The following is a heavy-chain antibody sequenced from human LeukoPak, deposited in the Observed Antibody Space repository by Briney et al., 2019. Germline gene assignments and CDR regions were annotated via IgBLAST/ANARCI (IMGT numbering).Heavy chain of an antibody. CDR1: GFTFSSYA. CDR3: XKXGRXIAAAGTGYFDY. J-gene: IGHJ4*02. V-gene: IGHV3-23*01. Sequence: GGSLRLSCAASGFTFSSYAMSWVRQAPGKGLEWVSAISGSGGSTYYADSVKGRFTISRDNSKNTLYLQMNSLRAEDTAVYYCXKXGRXIAAAGTGYFDYWGQGTLVTVSS. CDR2: ISGSGGST. D-gene: IGHD6-13*01.